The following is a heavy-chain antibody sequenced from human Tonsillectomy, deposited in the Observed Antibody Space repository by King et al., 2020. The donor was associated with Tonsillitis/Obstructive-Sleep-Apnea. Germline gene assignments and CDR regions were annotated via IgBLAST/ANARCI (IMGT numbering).Heavy chain of an antibody. CDR2: IYNSGRT. Sequence: QLQESGPGLVKPSETLSLTCTVSGGSISSSPYYWGWIRQPPGKGLEWIGSIYNSGRTYYSPFLKSRVSISVDTSKNQFSLNLRFVTAADTAVYYCARHGSEGVVAGWLDPWGQGTLVTASS. CDR1: GGSISSSPYY. CDR3: ARHGSEGVVAGWLDP. D-gene: IGHD3-22*01. V-gene: IGHV4-39*01. J-gene: IGHJ5*02.